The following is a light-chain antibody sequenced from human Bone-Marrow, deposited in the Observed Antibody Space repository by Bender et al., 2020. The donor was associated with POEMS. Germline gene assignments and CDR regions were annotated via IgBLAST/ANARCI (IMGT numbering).Light chain of an antibody. CDR1: SSDVGAYIY. CDR2: EVS. Sequence: QSALTQPASVSGSPGQSITISCTGTSSDVGAYIYISWYQPHPGKAPKLLIYEVSTRPSGVSNRFSGSKSGNTASLTISGLHAEDEADYYCSSYTTSSTVIIGGGTKLTVL. CDR3: SSYTTSSTVI. J-gene: IGLJ2*01. V-gene: IGLV2-14*03.